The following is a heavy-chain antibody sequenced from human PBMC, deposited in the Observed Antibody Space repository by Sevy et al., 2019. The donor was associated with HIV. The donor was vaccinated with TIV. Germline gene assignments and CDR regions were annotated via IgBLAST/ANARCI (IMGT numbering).Heavy chain of an antibody. CDR2: IKGDGSDK. J-gene: IGHJ4*02. CDR1: GFTFSANW. Sequence: GGSLRLSCAASGFTFSANWMNWVRQAPGKGLEWVANIKGDGSDKHNVDPVERRFTISRDNAKNLLYLQMNGLGVEDTAVYYGAHETFGRFESWGQGTLVTVSS. CDR3: AHETFGRFES. V-gene: IGHV3-7*01. D-gene: IGHD3-16*01.